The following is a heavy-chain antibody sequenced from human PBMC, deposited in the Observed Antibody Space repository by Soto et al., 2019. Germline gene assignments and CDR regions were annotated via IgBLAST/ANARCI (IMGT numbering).Heavy chain of an antibody. D-gene: IGHD4-17*01. Sequence: LRLSCAASGFTFSSYALHWVRQAPGKGLEYVSAISSNGGSTYYANSVKGRFTISRDNSKNTLYLQMGSLRAEDMAVYYCASNQAPMDYGGRGACESWGEGTM. CDR2: ISSNGGST. CDR1: GFTFSSYA. V-gene: IGHV3-64*01. CDR3: ASNQAPMDYGGRGACES. J-gene: IGHJ3*02.